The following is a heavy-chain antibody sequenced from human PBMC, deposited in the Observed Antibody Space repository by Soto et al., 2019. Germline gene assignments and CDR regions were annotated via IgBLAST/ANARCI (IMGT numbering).Heavy chain of an antibody. V-gene: IGHV3-9*01. J-gene: IGHJ4*02. D-gene: IGHD3-3*01. Sequence: ESGGGLVQPGRSLRLSCAASGFTFDDYAMHWVRQAPGKGLEWVSGISWNSGSIGYADSVKGRFTISRDNAKNSLYLQMNSLRAEDTALYYCAKDRFLEWKYYFDYWGQGTLVTVSS. CDR3: AKDRFLEWKYYFDY. CDR1: GFTFDDYA. CDR2: ISWNSGSI.